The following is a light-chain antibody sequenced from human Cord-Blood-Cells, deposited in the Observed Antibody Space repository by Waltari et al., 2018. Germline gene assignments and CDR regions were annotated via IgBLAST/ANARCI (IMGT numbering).Light chain of an antibody. J-gene: IGLJ1*01. CDR2: EVS. CDR1: NSDVGGYNY. Sequence: ISCTGTNSDVGGYNYVSWYQQHPGKAPKLMIYEVSNRPSGVSNRFSGSKSGNTASLTISGLQADDEADYYCSSYTSSSTLGVFGTGTKVTVL. CDR3: SSYTSSSTLGV. V-gene: IGLV2-14*01.